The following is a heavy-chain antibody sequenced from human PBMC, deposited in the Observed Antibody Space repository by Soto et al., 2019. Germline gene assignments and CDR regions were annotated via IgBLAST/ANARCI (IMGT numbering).Heavy chain of an antibody. CDR1: GYYFTSYW. CDR3: ARGSAYCSGGSCYGSLDP. CDR2: IDPSDSYT. Sequence: GESLKISCKASGYYFTSYWITWVRQMPGKGLEWMGRIDPSDSYTSYSPSFQGHVTISADKSITTAYLQWSSLKASDTAMYYCARGSAYCSGGSCYGSLDPWGQGTLVTVSS. D-gene: IGHD2-15*01. J-gene: IGHJ5*02. V-gene: IGHV5-10-1*01.